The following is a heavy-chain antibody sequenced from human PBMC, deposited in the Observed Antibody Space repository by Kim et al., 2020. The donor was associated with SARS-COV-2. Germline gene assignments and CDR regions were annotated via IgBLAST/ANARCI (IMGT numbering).Heavy chain of an antibody. D-gene: IGHD1-26*01. CDR3: AKDMAPSIWEGWFDP. J-gene: IGHJ5*02. Sequence: DSVKGRLTSSRDNAKNSLYLQMNSLRAEDTALYYCAKDMAPSIWEGWFDPWGQGTLVTVSS. V-gene: IGHV3-9*01.